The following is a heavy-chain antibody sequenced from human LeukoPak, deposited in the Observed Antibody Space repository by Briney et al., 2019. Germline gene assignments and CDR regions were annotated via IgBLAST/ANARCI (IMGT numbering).Heavy chain of an antibody. CDR2: IYYSGST. J-gene: IGHJ4*02. CDR3: ARRRDGYNSMAYYFDY. CDR1: GGSISSSSYY. V-gene: IGHV4-39*01. Sequence: PSETLSLTCTVSGGSISSSSYYWGWIRQPPGKGLEWFVSIYYSGSTYYNPSLKSRVTISVDTTKNQFSLKLSSVTAADTAVYYCARRRDGYNSMAYYFDYWGQGTLVTVSS. D-gene: IGHD5-24*01.